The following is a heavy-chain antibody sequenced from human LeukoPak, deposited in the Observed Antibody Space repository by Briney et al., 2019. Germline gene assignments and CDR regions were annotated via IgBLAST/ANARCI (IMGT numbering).Heavy chain of an antibody. J-gene: IGHJ4*02. CDR3: ARVRFLEWSLYYFDY. Sequence: SETLSLTCPVSGGSVRSYSYYWTWIRQPPGKGLEWIGYIYYSGTTNYNPSLKSRITISVDTSMKQFSLRLSSVTAADTAVYYCARVRFLEWSLYYFDYWGQGALVTVSS. CDR2: IYYSGTT. D-gene: IGHD3-3*01. V-gene: IGHV4-61*01. CDR1: GGSVRSYSYY.